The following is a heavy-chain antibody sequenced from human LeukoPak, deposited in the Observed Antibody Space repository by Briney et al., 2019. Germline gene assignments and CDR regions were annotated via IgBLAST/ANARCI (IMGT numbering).Heavy chain of an antibody. V-gene: IGHV3-48*03. D-gene: IGHD3-22*01. Sequence: GGSLRLSCAASGFTFSTYEMNWVRQVPGKGLEWVSYISSSGSPIYYADSVKGRFTISRDNAKDSLYLQMNSLRAEDTAAYHCARAMDNSGPWDFQHWGQGTLVTVSS. CDR2: ISSSGSPI. CDR1: GFTFSTYE. J-gene: IGHJ1*01. CDR3: ARAMDNSGPWDFQH.